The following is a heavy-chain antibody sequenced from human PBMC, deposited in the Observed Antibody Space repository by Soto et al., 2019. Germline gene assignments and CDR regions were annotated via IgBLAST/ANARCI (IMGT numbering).Heavy chain of an antibody. CDR3: ARLRVGVNWYFDL. Sequence: QMQLVESGGDLVKPGGSLRLSCEASGFTFSDYYMSWIRQVPGQGLEWLSFISSSGSYIKYSDSMRGRHTVSRDNGKNSLYLQMHSLRVEDTAVYYCARLRVGVNWYFDLWGRGTMVPVSA. J-gene: IGHJ2*01. CDR2: ISSSGSYI. V-gene: IGHV3-11*06. CDR1: GFTFSDYY. D-gene: IGHD2-21*01.